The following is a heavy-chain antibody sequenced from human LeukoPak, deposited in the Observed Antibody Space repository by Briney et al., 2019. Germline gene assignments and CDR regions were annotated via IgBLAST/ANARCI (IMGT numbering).Heavy chain of an antibody. CDR1: GFTFSSYA. D-gene: IGHD2-15*01. J-gene: IGHJ4*02. Sequence: GGSLRLSCAASGFTFSSYAMNWVRQAPGRGLEWVSAITGSGGTTYYADSVRGRFTISRDNSKNTLYLQMNSLRAEDTAIYYCAKSRSEVVVAAANYWGQGTLITVSS. CDR3: AKSRSEVVVAAANY. CDR2: ITGSGGTT. V-gene: IGHV3-23*01.